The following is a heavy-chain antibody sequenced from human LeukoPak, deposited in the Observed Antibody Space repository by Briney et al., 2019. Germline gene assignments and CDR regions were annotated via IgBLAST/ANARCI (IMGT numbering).Heavy chain of an antibody. V-gene: IGHV4-34*01. CDR2: INHSGST. CDR1: GGSFSGYY. D-gene: IGHD3-3*01. J-gene: IGHJ5*02. CDR3: ARAAIYDFWSGYYPGWFDH. Sequence: PSETLSLTCAVYGGSFSGYYWSWIRQPPGKGLEWIGEINHSGSTSYNPSLKSRVTISVDTSKNQFSLKLSSVTAADTAVYYCARAAIYDFWSGYYPGWFDHWGQGTLVTVSS.